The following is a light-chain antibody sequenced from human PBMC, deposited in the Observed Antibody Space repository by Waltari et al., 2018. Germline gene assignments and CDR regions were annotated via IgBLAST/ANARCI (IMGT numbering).Light chain of an antibody. Sequence: DIVMTQSPESLAVSLGERATINCKSSESVLYSSNNKNQLAWYQEKPGQPPKWLLYWASTRQSVVPDRFSGSGSETDFTLTVTSLQAEDAAVYYCQQYYSTPLTFGGGTRVEI. CDR1: ESVLYSSNNKNQ. CDR2: WAS. CDR3: QQYYSTPLT. V-gene: IGKV4-1*01. J-gene: IGKJ4*01.